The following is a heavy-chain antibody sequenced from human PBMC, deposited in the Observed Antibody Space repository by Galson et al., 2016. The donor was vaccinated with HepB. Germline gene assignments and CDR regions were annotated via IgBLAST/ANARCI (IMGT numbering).Heavy chain of an antibody. CDR1: GGTFNSYD. D-gene: IGHD1-26*01. CDR2: ISPIFGTT. CDR3: AGESSGGVFDY. V-gene: IGHV1-69*06. Sequence: SVKVSCKASGGTFNSYDISWVRQAPGQGLEWMGGISPIFGTTNYAQKFQGRVTITADKSTSTAYMELSSLRSEDTAVYYRAGESSGGVFDYWGQGTLVTVSS. J-gene: IGHJ4*02.